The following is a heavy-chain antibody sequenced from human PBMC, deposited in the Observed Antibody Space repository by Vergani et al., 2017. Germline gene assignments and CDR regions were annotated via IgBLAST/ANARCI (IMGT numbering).Heavy chain of an antibody. J-gene: IGHJ3*02. CDR1: GYTFTSYD. CDR3: ARAGNYYDSRDDAFDI. D-gene: IGHD3-22*01. V-gene: IGHV1-8*01. Sequence: QVQLVQSGAEVKKPGASVKVSCKASGYTFTSYDINWVRQATGQGLEWMGWMNPNSGNTGYAQKFQGRVTMTRNTSRSTAYMELSSLRSEDTAVYYCARAGNYYDSRDDAFDIWGQGTMVTVSS. CDR2: MNPNSGNT.